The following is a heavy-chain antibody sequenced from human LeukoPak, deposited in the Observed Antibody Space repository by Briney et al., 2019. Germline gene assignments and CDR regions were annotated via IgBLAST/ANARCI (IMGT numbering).Heavy chain of an antibody. CDR1: GGSISSGGYY. CDR2: IYYSGST. V-gene: IGHV4-31*08. J-gene: IGHJ4*02. CDR3: TAGRSDYFDF. D-gene: IGHD5-18*01. Sequence: ASETLSLTCTVSGGSISSGGYYWSWIRQHPGKGLEWIGYIYYSGSTYYNPSLKSRVTISVDTSKNQFSLKLSSVTAADTAVYYCTAGRSDYFDFWGQGTLVTVSS.